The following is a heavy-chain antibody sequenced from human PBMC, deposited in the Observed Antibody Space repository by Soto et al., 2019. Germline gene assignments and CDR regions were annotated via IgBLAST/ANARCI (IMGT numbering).Heavy chain of an antibody. Sequence: QVQLVECGGGVVQPGRSLRLSCAASGFTFSSYGMHWVRQAPGKGLEWVAVIWYDGSNKYYADSVKGRFTISRDNSMNTLYLQMNSLRAEDTAVYYCARGLNTALDYWGQGTLVTVSS. D-gene: IGHD5-18*01. J-gene: IGHJ4*02. CDR3: ARGLNTALDY. V-gene: IGHV3-33*01. CDR1: GFTFSSYG. CDR2: IWYDGSNK.